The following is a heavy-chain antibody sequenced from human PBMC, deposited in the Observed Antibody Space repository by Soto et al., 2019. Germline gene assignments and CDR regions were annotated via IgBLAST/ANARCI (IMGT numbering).Heavy chain of an antibody. CDR3: ARGSTYSAYPFDY. CDR1: GYTFTGYY. J-gene: IGHJ4*02. Sequence: ASVKVSCKASGYTFTGYYINWVRQPPGQGIEWMGWINPNSGGAKYAKDFQGRLRKTRNKSITTVYMELRRLRSDDTAVYYCARGSTYSAYPFDYWGQGTLVTVSS. CDR2: INPNSGGA. V-gene: IGHV1-2*02. D-gene: IGHD5-12*01.